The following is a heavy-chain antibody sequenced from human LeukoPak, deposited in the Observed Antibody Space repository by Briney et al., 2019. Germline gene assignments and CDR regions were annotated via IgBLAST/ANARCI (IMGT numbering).Heavy chain of an antibody. CDR3: AKAAEEDGEWLTPGYFDY. D-gene: IGHD3-10*01. Sequence: GGSLRLSCAASGFTFSSYSMNWVRQAPGKGLEWVSYISSSSSTIYYADSVKGRFTISRDNAKNSLYLQMNSLGAEDTAVYYCAKAAEEDGEWLTPGYFDYWGQGTLVTVSS. CDR1: GFTFSSYS. V-gene: IGHV3-48*04. J-gene: IGHJ4*02. CDR2: ISSSSSTI.